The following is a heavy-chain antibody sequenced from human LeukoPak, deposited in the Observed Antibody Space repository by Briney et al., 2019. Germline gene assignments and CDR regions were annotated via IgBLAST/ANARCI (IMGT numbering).Heavy chain of an antibody. CDR2: ISWNSGSI. CDR3: AKATTTSSLDY. J-gene: IGHJ4*02. CDR1: GFTFDDYA. V-gene: IGHV3-9*01. Sequence: PGRSLRLSCAASGFTFDDYAMHWVRQAPGKGLEWVSGISWNSGSIGYADSVKGRFTISRDNAKNSLYLQMNSLRAEDTALYYCAKATTTSSLDYWGQGTLVTVSS. D-gene: IGHD4-17*01.